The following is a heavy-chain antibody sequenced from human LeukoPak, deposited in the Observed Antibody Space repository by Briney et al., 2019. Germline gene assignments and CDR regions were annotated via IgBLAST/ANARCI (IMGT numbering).Heavy chain of an antibody. Sequence: GGSLRLSCAASGFTFSSYAMSWVRQAPGKGLEWVSAISGSGGSTYYADSVKGRFTISRDNSKNTLYLQMNSLRAEDTAVYYCAEELGYCSGGSCPFDYWGQGTLVTVSS. CDR3: AEELGYCSGGSCPFDY. V-gene: IGHV3-23*01. CDR1: GFTFSSYA. J-gene: IGHJ4*02. CDR2: ISGSGGST. D-gene: IGHD2-15*01.